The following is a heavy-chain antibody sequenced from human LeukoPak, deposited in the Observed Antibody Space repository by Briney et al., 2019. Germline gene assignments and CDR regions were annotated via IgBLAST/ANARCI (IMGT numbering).Heavy chain of an antibody. J-gene: IGHJ4*02. V-gene: IGHV1-2*02. Sequence: ASVTVPCKASGYTFIGYYIHWMRQAPGQGLEWMGWMNPNRGDTSYAQKFQGRVTMTRDTPINTAYMELSGLTSDDTAVYYCGRRRIDCSDTGCYVDYWGQGTLVTVSS. CDR3: GRRRIDCSDTGCYVDY. CDR1: GYTFIGYY. D-gene: IGHD2-15*01. CDR2: MNPNRGDT.